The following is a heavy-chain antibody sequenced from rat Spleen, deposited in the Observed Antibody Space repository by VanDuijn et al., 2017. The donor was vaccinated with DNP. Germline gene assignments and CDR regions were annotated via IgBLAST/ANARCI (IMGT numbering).Heavy chain of an antibody. CDR1: GFTFNNYW. D-gene: IGHD5-1*01. V-gene: IGHV5-31*01. Sequence: EVQLVESGGGLVQPGRSLKLSCVASGFTFNNYWMTWIRQVPGKGLEWVASITSSGGSTYYRDSVKGRFTISRDNAKSTLYLQMDSLRSEDTATYYCATNWGHYWGQGVMVTVSS. J-gene: IGHJ2*01. CDR3: ATNWGHY. CDR2: ITSSGGST.